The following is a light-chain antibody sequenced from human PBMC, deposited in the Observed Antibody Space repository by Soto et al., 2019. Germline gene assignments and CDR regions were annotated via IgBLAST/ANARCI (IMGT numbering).Light chain of an antibody. CDR1: QSVTSN. J-gene: IGKJ1*01. CDR2: GAS. V-gene: IGKV3D-15*01. CDR3: QQGDTWPWT. Sequence: EIVMTQSPDTLSVSPGERATLSCRASQSVTSNLAWYQQKPGQAPRILIYGASTRATGIPARFSDSGSGTEFTLTISSLQSEDFAVYYCQQGDTWPWTFGQGTKVEI.